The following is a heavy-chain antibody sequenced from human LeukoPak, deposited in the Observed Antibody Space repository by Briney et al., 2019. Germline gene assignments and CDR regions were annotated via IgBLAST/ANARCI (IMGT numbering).Heavy chain of an antibody. CDR3: VKGGTIPGRPPGD. CDR2: ISSNGDST. CDR1: GFTFSSYA. V-gene: IGHV3-64D*06. D-gene: IGHD2-2*02. Sequence: GGSLRLACSASGFTFSSYAMHWVRQAPGKALEYVSAISSNGDSTYYADSVKGRFTISRDNSKNTLYLQMSSLRAEDTAVYYCVKGGTIPGRPPGDWGQGTLVTVSS. J-gene: IGHJ4*02.